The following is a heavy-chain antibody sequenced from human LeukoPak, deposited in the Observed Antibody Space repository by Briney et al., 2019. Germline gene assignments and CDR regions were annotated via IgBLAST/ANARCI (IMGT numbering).Heavy chain of an antibody. J-gene: IGHJ4*02. D-gene: IGHD2-2*01. CDR3: SKDLPLTRAWALKY. CDR2: IKSKGSGGTT. Sequence: GGSLRLSCTASGFIFSDAWMTWVRQAPGQGPEWVGRIKSKGSGGTTGYALSVKGRFTISRDDSQNTLYLQMNSLRTDDTAVYYCSKDLPLTRAWALKYWGQGALVTVSS. V-gene: IGHV3-15*03. CDR1: GFIFSDAW.